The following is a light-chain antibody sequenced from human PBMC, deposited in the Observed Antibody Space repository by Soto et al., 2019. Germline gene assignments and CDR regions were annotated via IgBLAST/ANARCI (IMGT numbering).Light chain of an antibody. CDR3: QQTYSIPLT. Sequence: DIQMTQSPSSLSASVGDRVTITCRSSHNIVNYLSWYQRKPGEAPKLLIYGASSLQSGVPSRFSGSGSGTDFTLTISTLQPEDFATFYCQQTYSIPLTFGGGTKVEIK. CDR1: HNIVNY. CDR2: GAS. J-gene: IGKJ4*02. V-gene: IGKV1-39*01.